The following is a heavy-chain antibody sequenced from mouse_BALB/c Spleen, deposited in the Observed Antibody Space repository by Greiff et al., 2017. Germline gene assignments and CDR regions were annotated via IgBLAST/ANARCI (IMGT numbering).Heavy chain of an antibody. J-gene: IGHJ2*01. CDR3: AREGTYYGYAG. CDR1: GYTFTDYN. CDR2: IYPYNGGT. Sequence: VQLQQPGAELVKPGASVKISCKASGYTFTDYNMHWVKQSHGKSLEWIGYIYPYNGGTGYNQKFKSKATLTVDNSSSTAYMELRSLTSEDSAVYYCAREGTYYGYAGWGQGTTLTVSS. V-gene: IGHV1S29*02. D-gene: IGHD2-2*01.